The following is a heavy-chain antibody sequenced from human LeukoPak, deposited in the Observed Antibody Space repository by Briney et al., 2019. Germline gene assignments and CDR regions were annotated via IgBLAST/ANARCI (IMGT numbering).Heavy chain of an antibody. CDR2: ITSRDGTT. J-gene: IGHJ5*02. CDR3: VRDRPNYYDSSGHYYRRNGDH. CDR1: GFTFSIYA. D-gene: IGHD3-22*01. V-gene: IGHV3-23*01. Sequence: AGGSLRLSCAASGFTFSIYAMSWVRQTPGKGLEWVSSITSRDGTTYYTDSVKGRFTISGDNSENTLYLQMNSLRAEDTAIYYCVRDRPNYYDSSGHYYRRNGDHWGQGTLVTVSS.